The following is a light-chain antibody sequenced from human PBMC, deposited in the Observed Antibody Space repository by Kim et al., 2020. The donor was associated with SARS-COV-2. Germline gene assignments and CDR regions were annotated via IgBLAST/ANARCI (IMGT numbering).Light chain of an antibody. J-gene: IGLJ1*01. Sequence: HSITIYCTGTRSCVGYYNSVPWYQQHPGKAPKLIIYDVSGRASGVSNRFSGSQSGNTASLTISGLRAEDEADYYCSSHTTSSTYVFGSGTKVTVL. CDR1: RSCVGYYNS. CDR3: SSHTTSSTYV. V-gene: IGLV2-14*04. CDR2: DVS.